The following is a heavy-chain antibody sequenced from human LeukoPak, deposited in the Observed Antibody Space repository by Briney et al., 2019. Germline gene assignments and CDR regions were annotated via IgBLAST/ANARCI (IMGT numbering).Heavy chain of an antibody. CDR2: IYHSGST. V-gene: IGHV4-30-2*01. Sequence: ASETLSLTCTVSGGSISSGGYSWSWIRQPPGKGLEWIGYIYHSGSTYYNPSLKSRVTISVDRSKNQFSLKLSSVTAADTAVYYCARAAGLLFGAFDIWGQGTMVTVSS. CDR3: ARAAGLLFGAFDI. CDR1: GGSISSGGYS. J-gene: IGHJ3*02. D-gene: IGHD3-3*01.